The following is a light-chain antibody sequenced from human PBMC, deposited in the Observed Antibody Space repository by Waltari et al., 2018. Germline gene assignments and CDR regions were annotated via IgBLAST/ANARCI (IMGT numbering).Light chain of an antibody. CDR3: AAWDDSLRRKV. Sequence: QSVLTQPPSVSGTPGQRVTISCSGTSPNIGRTFVYWYQQFPGTAPKLLIYWKNQRPSGVPDRFSGSKYGTSTSLAISGLRSEDEADYYCAAWDDSLRRKVFGGGTKLTVL. V-gene: IGLV1-47*01. CDR1: SPNIGRTF. CDR2: WKN. J-gene: IGLJ3*02.